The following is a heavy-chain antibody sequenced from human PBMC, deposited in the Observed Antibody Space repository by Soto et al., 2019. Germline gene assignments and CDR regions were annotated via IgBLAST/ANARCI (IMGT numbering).Heavy chain of an antibody. CDR3: VRAHSGYRYGQDYYQYYTMDV. Sequence: EVQLVESGGGLVQPGGSLRLSCAGSGFIFSSFEMNWVRQAPGKGLEWVSYISSTGGTTVYYADSVKGRFTISRDDAKNSLYLQMNSLRAEDTAVYYCVRAHSGYRYGQDYYQYYTMDVWGQGTTVTVSS. D-gene: IGHD5-18*01. J-gene: IGHJ6*02. CDR1: GFIFSSFE. CDR2: ISSTGGTTV. V-gene: IGHV3-48*03.